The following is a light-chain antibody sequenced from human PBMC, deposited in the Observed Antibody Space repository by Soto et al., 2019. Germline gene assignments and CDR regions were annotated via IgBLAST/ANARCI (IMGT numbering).Light chain of an antibody. V-gene: IGLV2-14*01. CDR3: SSYPSSSTVV. CDR2: DVS. J-gene: IGLJ2*01. Sequence: QSVLTQPASVSGSPGQSITISCTGTSSDVGGYNYVSWYQQHPGKAPILMIYDVSNRPSGVSNRFSGAKSGNTASLTLSGPQAQYEADYYCSSYPSSSTVVFGGGTKLTVL. CDR1: SSDVGGYNY.